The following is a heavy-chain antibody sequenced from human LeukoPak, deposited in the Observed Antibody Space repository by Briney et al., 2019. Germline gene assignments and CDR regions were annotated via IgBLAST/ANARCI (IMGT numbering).Heavy chain of an antibody. V-gene: IGHV4-59*01. Sequence: SDTLSLTCPDSLGSTSSYYWTWIRQPAAKGRAGIRRIYYTVTTTYSPSLNSRVTNSRDTSKNLFSLKLTSVTPADTAGYYCARDSPLVPVVLVYWGQGAPVIVSS. CDR1: LGSTSSYY. CDR3: ARDSPLVPVVLVY. D-gene: IGHD2-2*01. J-gene: IGHJ4*02. CDR2: IYYTVTT.